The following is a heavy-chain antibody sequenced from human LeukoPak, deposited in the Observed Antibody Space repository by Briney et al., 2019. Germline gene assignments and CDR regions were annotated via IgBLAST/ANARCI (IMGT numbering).Heavy chain of an antibody. CDR2: IYSGGNT. CDR1: GFTVSINS. V-gene: IGHV3-66*02. Sequence: GGSLRPSCTVSGFTVSINSMSWVRQAPGKGLEWVSFIYSGGNTHYADSVKGRFTISRDNSKNTLYLQMNSLRTEDTAVYYCAKERITMVRGVVPQRYFDYWGQGTLVTVSS. J-gene: IGHJ4*02. CDR3: AKERITMVRGVVPQRYFDY. D-gene: IGHD3-10*01.